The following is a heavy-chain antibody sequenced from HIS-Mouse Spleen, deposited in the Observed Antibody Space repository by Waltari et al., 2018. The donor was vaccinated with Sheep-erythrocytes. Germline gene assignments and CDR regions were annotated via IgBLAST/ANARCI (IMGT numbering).Heavy chain of an antibody. J-gene: IGHJ4*02. V-gene: IGHV3-21*01. CDR1: GFTFSSYS. CDR2: IRSSSSYI. CDR3: ARVAAVTTYYFDY. D-gene: IGHD4-17*01. Sequence: EVQLVESGGGLVKPGGSLRLSCAASGFTFSSYSMNWVRQAPGKGLEGVSSIRSSSSYIYYADSVKGRFTISRDNAKNSLYLQMNSLRAEDTAVYYCARVAAVTTYYFDYWGQGTLVTVSS.